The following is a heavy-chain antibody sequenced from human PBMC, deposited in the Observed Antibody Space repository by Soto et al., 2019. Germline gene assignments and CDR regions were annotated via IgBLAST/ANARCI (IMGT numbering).Heavy chain of an antibody. J-gene: IGHJ4*02. D-gene: IGHD1-1*01. CDR3: AKGQEQLELLTHFDY. CDR2: ISYDGSNK. CDR1: GFTFSSYG. Sequence: QVQLVESGGGVVQPGRSLRLSCAASGFTFSSYGMHWVRQAPGKGLEWVAVISYDGSNKYYADSVKGRFTISRDNSKNKLYLQMNSLRAEDTAVYYCAKGQEQLELLTHFDYWGQGTLVTVSS. V-gene: IGHV3-30*18.